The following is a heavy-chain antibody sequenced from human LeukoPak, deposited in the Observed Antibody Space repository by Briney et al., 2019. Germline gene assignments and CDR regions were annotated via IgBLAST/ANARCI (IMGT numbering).Heavy chain of an antibody. J-gene: IGHJ1*01. CDR1: GYSFTNYW. V-gene: IGHV5-51*01. CDR2: IYPGDSDT. CDR3: ARPDTYCSSTSCYIGYFQH. D-gene: IGHD2-2*02. Sequence: GESLKISCQASGYSFTNYWIAWVRQTPGKGLEGMGIIYPGDSDTRYSPSFQGQVTISADKSISTAYLQWSSLKASDTAMYYCARPDTYCSSTSCYIGYFQHWGQGTLVTVSS.